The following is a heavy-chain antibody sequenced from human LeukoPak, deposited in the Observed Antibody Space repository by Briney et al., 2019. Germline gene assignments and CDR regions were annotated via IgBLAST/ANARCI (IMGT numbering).Heavy chain of an antibody. CDR2: ISYDGSNK. J-gene: IGHJ4*02. V-gene: IGHV3-30*18. CDR1: GFTFSSYG. Sequence: PGGSLRLSCAASGFTFSSYGMHWVRQAPGKGLEWVAVISYDGSNKYYADSVKGRFTISRDNSKNTLYLQMNSLRAEDTAVYYCAKVSSSWGFDYWGQGTLVTVSS. CDR3: AKVSSSWGFDY. D-gene: IGHD6-13*01.